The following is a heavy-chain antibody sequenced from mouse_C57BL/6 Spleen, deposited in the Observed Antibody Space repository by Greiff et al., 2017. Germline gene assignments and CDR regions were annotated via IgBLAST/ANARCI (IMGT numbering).Heavy chain of an antibody. CDR3: ARPFLDSSGHYYAMDY. J-gene: IGHJ4*01. Sequence: VQLQQPGAELVRPGTSVKLSCKASGYTFTSYWMHWVKQRPGQGLEWIGVIDPSDSYTNYNQKFKGKATLTVDTSSSTAYMQLSSLTSEDSAVYYCARPFLDSSGHYYAMDYWGQGTSVTVSS. CDR2: IDPSDSYT. CDR1: GYTFTSYW. D-gene: IGHD3-2*02. V-gene: IGHV1-59*01.